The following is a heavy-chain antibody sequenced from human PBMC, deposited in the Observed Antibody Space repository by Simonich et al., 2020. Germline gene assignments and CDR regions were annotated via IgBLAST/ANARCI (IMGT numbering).Heavy chain of an antibody. CDR1: GFTFSSYE. J-gene: IGHJ4*02. CDR3: ASDGAYDTVVTGAY. D-gene: IGHD3-9*01. CDR2: ISSIGSTI. V-gene: IGHV3-48*03. Sequence: EVQLVESGGGLVQPGGSLRLSCAASGFTFSSYEMNWVRQAPRKGLEWVLFISSIGSTIYYADSVKGRFTISRDNAKNSLYLQMNSLRAEDTAVYYCASDGAYDTVVTGAYWGQGTLVTVSS.